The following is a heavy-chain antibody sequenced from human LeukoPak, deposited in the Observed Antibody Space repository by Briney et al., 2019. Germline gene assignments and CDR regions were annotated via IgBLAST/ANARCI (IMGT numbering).Heavy chain of an antibody. V-gene: IGHV3-64D*06. CDR2: ISSNGDST. CDR3: VKGGKYINFFFDC. D-gene: IGHD4-11*01. Sequence: GGSLRLSCSASGFTFSSYAMHWVRQAPGKGLAYVSAISSNGDSTYYADSVKGRFTISRDNSKNTLYLQMSSLRAEDTALYYCVKGGKYINFFFDCWGQGTLVTVSS. CDR1: GFTFSSYA. J-gene: IGHJ4*02.